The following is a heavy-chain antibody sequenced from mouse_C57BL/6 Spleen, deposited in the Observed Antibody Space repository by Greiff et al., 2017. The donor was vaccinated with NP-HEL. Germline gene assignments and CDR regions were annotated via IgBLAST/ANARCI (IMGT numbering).Heavy chain of an antibody. V-gene: IGHV1-54*01. CDR3: ARSSSHYYGSSYGLAY. D-gene: IGHD1-1*01. CDR1: GYAFTNYL. J-gene: IGHJ3*01. CDR2: INPGSGGT. Sequence: QVQLQQSGAELVRPGTSVKVSCKASGYAFTNYLIEWVKQRPGQGLEWIGVINPGSGGTNYNEKFKGKATLTADKSSSTAYMQLSSLTSEDSAVYFCARSSSHYYGSSYGLAYWGQGTLVTVSA.